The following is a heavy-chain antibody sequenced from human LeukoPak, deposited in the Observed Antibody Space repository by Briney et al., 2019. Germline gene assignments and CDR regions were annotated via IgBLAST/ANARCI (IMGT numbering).Heavy chain of an antibody. V-gene: IGHV4-59*01. D-gene: IGHD4-17*01. CDR1: GGSISSYY. CDR3: ARATTVTTKFDY. Sequence: PSETLSLTCTVSGGSISSYYWSWIRQPPGKGLEWIGYIYYSGSTNYNPSLKSRVTISVDTSRNQFSLKLSSPTAADTAVYYCARATTVTTKFDYWGQGTLVTVSS. CDR2: IYYSGST. J-gene: IGHJ4*02.